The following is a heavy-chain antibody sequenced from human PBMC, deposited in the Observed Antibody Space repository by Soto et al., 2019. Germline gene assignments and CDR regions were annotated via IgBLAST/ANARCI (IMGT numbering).Heavy chain of an antibody. Sequence: QVQLQESGPGLVKPSQTLSLTCTVSGGSISSGGYYWSWIRQHPGKGLEWIGYIYYSGSTYYNPSLNSRVTISVDTSKNQFSLKLSSVTAADTAVYYCARDREYDILTGNYYYYYGMDVWGQGTTVTVSS. V-gene: IGHV4-31*03. CDR1: GGSISSGGYY. D-gene: IGHD3-9*01. CDR3: ARDREYDILTGNYYYYYGMDV. J-gene: IGHJ6*02. CDR2: IYYSGST.